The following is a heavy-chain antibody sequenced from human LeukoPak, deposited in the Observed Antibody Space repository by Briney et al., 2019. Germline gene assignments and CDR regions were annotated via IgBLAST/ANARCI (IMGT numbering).Heavy chain of an antibody. D-gene: IGHD3-9*01. CDR1: GGSFSGYY. CDR2: INHSGST. CDR3: ASGGGLLRYFDWLSTHAFDY. V-gene: IGHV4-34*01. J-gene: IGHJ4*02. Sequence: PSETLSLTCAVYGGSFSGYYWSWIRQPPGKGLEWIGEINHSGSTNYNPSLKSRVTISVDTSKNQFSLKLSSVTAADTAVYYCASGGGLLRYFDWLSTHAFDYWGQGTLVTVSS.